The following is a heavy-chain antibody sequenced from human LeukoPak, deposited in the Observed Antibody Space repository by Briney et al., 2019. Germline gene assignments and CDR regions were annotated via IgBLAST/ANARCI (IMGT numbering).Heavy chain of an antibody. V-gene: IGHV4-39*02. CDR1: GDSVSNSHYY. CDR2: TYYSGST. CDR3: ARLGSAGPRRYFDY. D-gene: IGHD7-27*01. Sequence: SETLSLTCTVSGDSVSNSHYYWGWIRQPPGKGLEWIGTTYYSGSTDYNPSLKSRVTISVDTSKNHFSLKLSSVTAADTAVYYCARLGSAGPRRYFDYWGQGTLVTVSS. J-gene: IGHJ4*02.